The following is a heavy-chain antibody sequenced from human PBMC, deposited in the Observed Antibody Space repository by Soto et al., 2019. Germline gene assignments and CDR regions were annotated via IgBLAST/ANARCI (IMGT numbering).Heavy chain of an antibody. Sequence: ASVKVSCKASGYTFTSYYVHWVRQAPGQGLEWMGVMNPSGGGTTYAQKFQGGVTMTRDTSTSTVYMEPSSLRSEDTTVYYCARERMGHYGGMDVWGQGTTVTVSS. CDR3: ARERMGHYGGMDV. CDR2: MNPSGGGT. J-gene: IGHJ6*02. CDR1: GYTFTSYY. V-gene: IGHV1-46*01.